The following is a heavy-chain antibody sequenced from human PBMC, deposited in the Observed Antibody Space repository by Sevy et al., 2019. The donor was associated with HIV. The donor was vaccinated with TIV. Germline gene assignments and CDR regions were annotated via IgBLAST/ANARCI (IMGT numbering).Heavy chain of an antibody. D-gene: IGHD3-10*01. CDR3: AKDVWFGELSGLYYYYGMDV. Sequence: GGSLRLSCAASGFSLRSYAMSWVHQAPGKELEWVSFISGSGGSTYYADSVKGRFTISRDNSKKTLYMQMNSLRVEDTSVYYCAKDVWFGELSGLYYYYGMDVWGQGTTVTVSS. V-gene: IGHV3-23*01. CDR2: ISGSGGST. J-gene: IGHJ6*02. CDR1: GFSLRSYA.